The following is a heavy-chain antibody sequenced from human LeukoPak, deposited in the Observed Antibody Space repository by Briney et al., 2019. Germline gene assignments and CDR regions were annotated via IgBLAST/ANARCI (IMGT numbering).Heavy chain of an antibody. D-gene: IGHD1-26*01. J-gene: IGHJ4*02. V-gene: IGHV4-59*01. CDR1: GGSISSYY. CDR2: IYYSGNT. CDR3: ARGEAGATTDFDY. Sequence: SETLSLTCTVSGGSISSYYWSWIRQPPGKGLEWIGYIYYSGNTNYNPSLKSRVAISLDTSKNQFSLKLNSMTAADTAVYYCARGEAGATTDFDYWGQGTLVTVSS.